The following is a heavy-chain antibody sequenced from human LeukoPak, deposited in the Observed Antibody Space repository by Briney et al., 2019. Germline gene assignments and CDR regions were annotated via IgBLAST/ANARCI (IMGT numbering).Heavy chain of an antibody. CDR1: GFTFSSYA. V-gene: IGHV3-23*01. CDR2: ISGSGGST. J-gene: IGHJ4*02. D-gene: IGHD5-12*01. Sequence: GGSLRLSCAASGFTFSSYAMIWVRQAPGKGLEWVSGISGSGGSTYYAGSMKGRFTISRDNSKNTLYLQMNSLRAEDTAIYYCAKGAYDYIEIGYFDSWGQGTLVTVSS. CDR3: AKGAYDYIEIGYFDS.